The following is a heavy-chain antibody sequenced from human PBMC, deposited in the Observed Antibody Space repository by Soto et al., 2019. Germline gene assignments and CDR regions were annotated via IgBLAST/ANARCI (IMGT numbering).Heavy chain of an antibody. CDR1: GWSFSGYY. Sequence: SETLSLTCAVYGWSFSGYYWSWIRQPPGKGLEWIGEINHSGSTNYNPSLKSRVTISVDTSKNQFSLKLSSVTAADTAVYYCARGWYCSGGSCYVLGWGTPSRYYYGMDVWGQGTTVTVSS. CDR2: INHSGST. CDR3: ARGWYCSGGSCYVLGWGTPSRYYYGMDV. D-gene: IGHD2-15*01. J-gene: IGHJ6*02. V-gene: IGHV4-34*01.